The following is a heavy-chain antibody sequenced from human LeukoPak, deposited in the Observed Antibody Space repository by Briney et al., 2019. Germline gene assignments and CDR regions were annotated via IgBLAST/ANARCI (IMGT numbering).Heavy chain of an antibody. J-gene: IGHJ4*02. CDR2: IYYSGST. CDR1: PGSISSNY. CDR3: ARHREFSSSGNYFDY. D-gene: IGHD6-6*01. V-gene: IGHV4-59*08. Sequence: PSETLSLTCSVSPGSISSNYWSWIRQPPGKPLEWIGYIYYSGSTTYNPSLKSRVTISLDTSKNQFSLKLRSVTAADTAVYYCARHREFSSSGNYFDYWGQGTLVTASS.